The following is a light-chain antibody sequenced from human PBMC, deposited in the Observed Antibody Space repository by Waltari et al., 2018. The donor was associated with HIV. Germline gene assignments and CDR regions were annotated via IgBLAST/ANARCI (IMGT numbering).Light chain of an antibody. V-gene: IGKV3-15*01. CDR3: QQYNNWPGIT. J-gene: IGKJ3*01. CDR2: GAS. CDR1: QSNNNN. Sequence: EILMTQSPATLSVSPGERATLSCRASQSNNNNLAWYQQKPGQAPRLLIYGASTGATGIPARFSGSGSGTEFTLTISSLQSEDFAVYYCQQYNNWPGITFGPGTKVDIK.